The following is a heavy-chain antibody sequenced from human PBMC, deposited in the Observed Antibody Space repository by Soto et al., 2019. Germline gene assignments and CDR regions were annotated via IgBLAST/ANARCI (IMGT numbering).Heavy chain of an antibody. CDR2: INHSGST. Sequence: SETLSLTCAVYGGSFSGYYWSWIRQPPEKGLEWIGEINHSGSTNYNPSLKSRVTISVDTSKNQFSLKLSSVTAADTAVYYCARSTDGSGSYYPNPTDYGMDVWGQGTTVTVSS. J-gene: IGHJ6*02. CDR1: GGSFSGYY. CDR3: ARSTDGSGSYYPNPTDYGMDV. V-gene: IGHV4-34*01. D-gene: IGHD3-10*01.